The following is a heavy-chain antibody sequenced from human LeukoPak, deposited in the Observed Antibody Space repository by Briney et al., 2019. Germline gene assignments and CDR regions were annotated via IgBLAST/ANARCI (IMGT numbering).Heavy chain of an antibody. CDR2: IYYSGST. D-gene: IGHD6-13*01. Sequence: PSETLSLTCAVYGGSFSGYYWGWIRQPPGKGLEWIGGIYYSGSTFYRPSLKSRVTISVDTSKNQFSLKLTSVTAADTAVYYCARQRSPYSSTSYPDYWGQGTLVTVSS. J-gene: IGHJ4*02. V-gene: IGHV4-34*01. CDR1: GGSFSGYY. CDR3: ARQRSPYSSTSYPDY.